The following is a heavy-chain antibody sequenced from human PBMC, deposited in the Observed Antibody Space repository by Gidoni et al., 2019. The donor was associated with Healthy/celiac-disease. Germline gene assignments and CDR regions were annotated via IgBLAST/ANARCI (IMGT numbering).Heavy chain of an antibody. CDR2: IYYSGST. J-gene: IGHJ4*02. D-gene: IGHD4-17*01. CDR3: AGQTTVTSVFDY. Sequence: QVQLQESGTGLVKPSETLSLTCTVSGGSISSYYWSWIRQPQGKGLVWVAYIYYSGSTNYNPSLKSRVTISVDTSKNQFSLKLSSVTAADTAVYYCAGQTTVTSVFDYWGQGTLVTVSS. V-gene: IGHV4-59*08. CDR1: GGSISSYY.